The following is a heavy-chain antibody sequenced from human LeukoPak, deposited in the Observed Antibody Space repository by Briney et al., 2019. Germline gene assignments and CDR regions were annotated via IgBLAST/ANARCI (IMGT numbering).Heavy chain of an antibody. CDR3: ARYYYGSGSYYYFDS. CDR1: GGSISSSSYY. D-gene: IGHD3-10*01. V-gene: IGHV4-39*01. Sequence: SETLSLTCTVSGGSISSSSYYWGWIRQPPGKGLEWIGYIYYSGSTYYNPSLKSRVTMSVDTSKNQFSLKLSSVTAADTAVYYCARYYYGSGSYYYFDSWGQGTLVTVSS. J-gene: IGHJ4*02. CDR2: IYYSGST.